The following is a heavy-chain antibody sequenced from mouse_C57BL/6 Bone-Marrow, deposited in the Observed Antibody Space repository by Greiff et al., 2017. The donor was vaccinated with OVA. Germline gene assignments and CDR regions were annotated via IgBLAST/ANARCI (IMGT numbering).Heavy chain of an antibody. Sequence: DVKLVESGGGLVQSGRSLRLSCATSGFTFSDFYMEWVRQAPGKGLEWIAASRNKANDYTTEYSASVKGRFIVSRDTSQSILYLQMNALRAEDTANYYCARDHIYDGYGRAMDYWGQGTTVSVSS. J-gene: IGHJ4*01. D-gene: IGHD2-3*01. CDR3: ARDHIYDGYGRAMDY. CDR2: SRNKANDYTT. CDR1: GFTFSDFY. V-gene: IGHV7-1*01.